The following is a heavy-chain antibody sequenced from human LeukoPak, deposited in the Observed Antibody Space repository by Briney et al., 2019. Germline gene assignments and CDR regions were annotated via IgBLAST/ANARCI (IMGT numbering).Heavy chain of an antibody. CDR2: ISGGTT. Sequence: GGSLRLSCAASGFTISTYGMSWVRQAPGKGLEWVSPISGGTTYYTDSVKGRFTISRDNSKNTVSLQMSSLRAGDTAVYYCAKSVFHSGNYWGQGTLVTVPS. CDR3: AKSVFHSGNY. D-gene: IGHD3-10*01. CDR1: GFTISTYG. J-gene: IGHJ4*02. V-gene: IGHV3-23*01.